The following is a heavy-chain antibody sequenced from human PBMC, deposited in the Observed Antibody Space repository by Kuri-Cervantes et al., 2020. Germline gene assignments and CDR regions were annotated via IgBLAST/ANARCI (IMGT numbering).Heavy chain of an antibody. CDR3: VKQRDGRLFDY. CDR2: INNSGST. CDR1: GGSISSYY. V-gene: IGHV4-34*01. J-gene: IGHJ4*02. D-gene: IGHD1/OR15-1a*01. Sequence: SETLSLTCTVAGGSISSYYWRWIRQSPGQLLGWIGEINNSGSTNYNTSLKSRVTISVDRSKNQFTLKLRSVTAAATAVYYFVKQRDGRLFDYWGQGTLVTVSS.